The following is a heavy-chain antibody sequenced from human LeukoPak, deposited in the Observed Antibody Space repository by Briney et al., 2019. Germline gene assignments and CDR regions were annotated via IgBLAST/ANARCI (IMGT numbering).Heavy chain of an antibody. D-gene: IGHD2-15*01. Sequence: SETLSLTCAVSGGSISSSSYCWGWIRHPPGKGLEWMGSIYYSGSTYYNPSLNSRVTISVDTSKNQFSLKLSSVTAADTAVYYCARRRGEYCSGGSCYGDAFDIWGQGTMVTVSS. CDR3: ARRRGEYCSGGSCYGDAFDI. CDR1: GGSISSSSYC. V-gene: IGHV4-39*01. CDR2: IYYSGST. J-gene: IGHJ3*02.